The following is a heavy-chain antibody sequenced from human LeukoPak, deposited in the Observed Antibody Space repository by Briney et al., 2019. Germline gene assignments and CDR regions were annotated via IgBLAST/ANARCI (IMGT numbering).Heavy chain of an antibody. CDR2: ISVIGGST. V-gene: IGHV3-23*01. D-gene: IGHD1-26*01. Sequence: GGSLRLSCAASGFTFRSYAMSWVRQAPGKGLEWVSGISVIGGSTYYADSVKGRFTISRDNSKHTLYLQMNSLRAEDTAVYYCAKALLEGSYWGQGTLVTVSS. J-gene: IGHJ4*02. CDR1: GFTFRSYA. CDR3: AKALLEGSY.